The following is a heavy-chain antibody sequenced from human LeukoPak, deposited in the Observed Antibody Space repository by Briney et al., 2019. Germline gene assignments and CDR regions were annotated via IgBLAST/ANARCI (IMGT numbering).Heavy chain of an antibody. CDR2: MNPNSGNT. V-gene: IGHV1-8*01. D-gene: IGHD5-18*01. Sequence: ASVKVSCKASGYTFTSYDINWVRQATGQGLEWMGWMNPNSGNTGYAQKFQGRVTMTRNTSISTAYMELRSLRSDDTAVYYCARDLGEDTTMIFFDFWGQGTLVTVSS. CDR1: GYTFTSYD. J-gene: IGHJ4*02. CDR3: ARDLGEDTTMIFFDF.